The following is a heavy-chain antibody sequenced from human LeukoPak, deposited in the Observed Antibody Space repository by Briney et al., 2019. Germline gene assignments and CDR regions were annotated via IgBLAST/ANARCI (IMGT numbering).Heavy chain of an antibody. V-gene: IGHV3-23*01. D-gene: IGHD1/OR15-1a*01. CDR1: GFTFSSYG. CDR3: AKVATPNTLDAFDI. CDR2: ISGSGGST. J-gene: IGHJ3*02. Sequence: GSLRLSCAASGFTFSSYGMRWVRQAPGKGLGGVSAISGSGGSTYYADSVKGRFTISRDNSKNTMYLQMDSLRVDDTAVYYCAKVATPNTLDAFDIWGQGTMVTVSS.